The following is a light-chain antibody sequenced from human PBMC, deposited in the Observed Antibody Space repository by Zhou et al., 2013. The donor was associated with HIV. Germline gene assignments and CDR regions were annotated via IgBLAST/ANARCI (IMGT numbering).Light chain of an antibody. CDR3: HQYSSRPYT. Sequence: EIVLTQSPGTLSLSPGERATLSCRASQSVSSSYLAWYQQKPGQAPRLLIYGTSNRATGIPDRFSGSGSGTDFTLTISRLEPEDFAVYYCHQYSSRPYTFGQGTKLEIK. CDR2: GTS. J-gene: IGKJ2*01. V-gene: IGKV3-20*01. CDR1: QSVSSSY.